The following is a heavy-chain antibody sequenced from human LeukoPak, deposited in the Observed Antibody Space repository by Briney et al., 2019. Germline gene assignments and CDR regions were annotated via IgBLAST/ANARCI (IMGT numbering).Heavy chain of an antibody. CDR2: IYFSGSP. Sequence: SETLSLTCTVSGGSLSLTTYYWGWVRQPPGKGLEWVGSIYFSGSPYYNPSLKSRVNMSVDTSKNQFSLKLTSVPAADTAVYFCARQTGSGLFILPGGQGTLVTVSS. CDR1: GGSLSLTTYY. CDR3: ARQTGSGLFILP. J-gene: IGHJ4*02. D-gene: IGHD3/OR15-3a*01. V-gene: IGHV4-39*01.